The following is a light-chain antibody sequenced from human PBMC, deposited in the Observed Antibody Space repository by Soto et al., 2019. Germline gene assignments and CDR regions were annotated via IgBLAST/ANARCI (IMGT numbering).Light chain of an antibody. CDR1: QIISSW. Sequence: DIQMTQSPSTLSASVGDRVTITCRASQIISSWLAWYQQKPGKAPKLLIYDASSLESGVPSRFSGSGSGTEFTLTISSLQPDDFATYYCQQYKSYPWTFGKGTKVEIK. CDR3: QQYKSYPWT. J-gene: IGKJ1*01. V-gene: IGKV1-5*01. CDR2: DAS.